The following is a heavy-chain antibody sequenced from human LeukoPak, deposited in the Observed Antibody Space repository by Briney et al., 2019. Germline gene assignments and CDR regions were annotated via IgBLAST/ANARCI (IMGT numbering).Heavy chain of an antibody. V-gene: IGHV4-30-2*02. J-gene: IGHJ5*02. CDR2: IYHSGST. CDR3: ATSSSTWYSNWFDP. Sequence: SQTLSLTCAVSGGSISSGGYSWSWIRQPPGKGLEWIGYIYHSGSTYYNPSLKSRVTISVDTSKNQFSLKLSSVTAADTAVYYCATSSSTWYSNWFDPWGQGTLVTVSS. D-gene: IGHD6-13*01. CDR1: GGSISSGGYS.